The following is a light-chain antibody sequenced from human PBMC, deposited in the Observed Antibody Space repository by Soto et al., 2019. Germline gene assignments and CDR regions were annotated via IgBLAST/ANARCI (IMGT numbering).Light chain of an antibody. CDR2: GAS. Sequence: IGWTQSPGTLSLSPGERATLSCRASQRVGRNYLAWYQQKPGQAPRLLIYGASSKASGIPDRFSGSGSGTDFTLTISRLETEDFAVFYCQQDASSPLTFGGGTKVEI. V-gene: IGKV3-20*01. CDR3: QQDASSPLT. CDR1: QRVGRNY. J-gene: IGKJ4*01.